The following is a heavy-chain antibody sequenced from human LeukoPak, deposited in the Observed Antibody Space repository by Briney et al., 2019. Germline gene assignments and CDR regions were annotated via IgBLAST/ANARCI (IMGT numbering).Heavy chain of an antibody. Sequence: PGGPLRLSCAASGFTFNNYAMNGVRQTPGGRREGVSCIGISCAPLLYADSVKGRFTISRDTAKASVYLQMNRLRAEDTAVYYCARAKGYTSSYSFDYWGQGILVTVSS. CDR1: GFTFNNYA. J-gene: IGHJ4*02. V-gene: IGHV3-48*04. D-gene: IGHD3-10*01. CDR2: IGISCAPL. CDR3: ARAKGYTSSYSFDY.